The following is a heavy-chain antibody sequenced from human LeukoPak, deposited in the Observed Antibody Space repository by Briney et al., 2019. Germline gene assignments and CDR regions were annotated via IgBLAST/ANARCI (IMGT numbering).Heavy chain of an antibody. J-gene: IGHJ6*03. CDR1: GVSISSYY. CDR3: ARVTYSSSSLYYYYYMDV. CDR2: IYYSGST. V-gene: IGHV4-59*06. D-gene: IGHD6-6*01. Sequence: SETLSLTCTVSGVSISSYYWSWIRQHPGKGLEWIGYIYYSGSTYYNPSLKSRVTISVDTSKNQFSLKLSSVTAADTAVYYCARVTYSSSSLYYYYYMDVWGKGTTVTVSS.